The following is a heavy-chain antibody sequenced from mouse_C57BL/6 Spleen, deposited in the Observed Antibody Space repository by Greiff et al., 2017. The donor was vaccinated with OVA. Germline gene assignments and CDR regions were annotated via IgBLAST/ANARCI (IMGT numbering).Heavy chain of an antibody. CDR2: IYIGNGYT. CDR3: ARKGYGNPGYFDY. D-gene: IGHD2-10*02. V-gene: IGHV1-58*01. CDR1: GYTFTSYG. Sequence: EVKLMESGAELVRPGSSVKMSCKTSGYTFTSYGINWVKQRPGQGLEWIGYIYIGNGYTEYNEKFKGKATLTLDTSSSTAYMQLSSLTSEDSAIYFCARKGYGNPGYFDYWGQGTTLTVSS. J-gene: IGHJ2*01.